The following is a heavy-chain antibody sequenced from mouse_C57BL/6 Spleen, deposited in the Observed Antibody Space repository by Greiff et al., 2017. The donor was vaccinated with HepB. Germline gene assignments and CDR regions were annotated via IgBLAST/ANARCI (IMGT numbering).Heavy chain of an antibody. J-gene: IGHJ1*03. D-gene: IGHD1-1*01. CDR1: GYTFTDYE. Sequence: QVQLQQPGAELVKPGASVTLSCKASGYTFTDYEMHWVKQTPVHGLEWIGAIDPETGGTAYNQKFKGKAILTADKSSSTAYMELRSLTSEDSAVYYCTRHGDYYGSSPNRYFDVWGTGTTVTVSS. CDR2: IDPETGGT. CDR3: TRHGDYYGSSPNRYFDV. V-gene: IGHV1-15*01.